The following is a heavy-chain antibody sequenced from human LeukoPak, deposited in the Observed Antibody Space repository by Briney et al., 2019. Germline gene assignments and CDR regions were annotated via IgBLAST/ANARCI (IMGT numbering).Heavy chain of an antibody. D-gene: IGHD5/OR15-5a*01. J-gene: IGHJ6*03. CDR2: TYYRSKWYY. Sequence: PSQTLSLTCAISGDSVSSNSAAWNWIRQSPSRGLEWLGRTYYRSKWYYDYATSVKGRITINPDTSKNQFSLQLSSVTSEDTAVYYCAQPYSVRLGPESYYYFYVDVWGKGTTITVSS. CDR1: GDSVSSNSAA. V-gene: IGHV6-1*01. CDR3: AQPYSVRLGPESYYYFYVDV.